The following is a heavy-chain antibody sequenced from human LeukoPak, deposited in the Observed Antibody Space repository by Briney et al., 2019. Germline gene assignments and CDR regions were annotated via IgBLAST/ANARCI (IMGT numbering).Heavy chain of an antibody. Sequence: ASVKVSCKASGYTFTSYGISWVRQAPGQGLEWMGWISAYNGNTNYAQKLQGRVTMTTDTSTSTAYMELRSLRSDDTAVYYCARELVDGDEWELASDAFDIWGQGTMVTVSS. CDR1: GYTFTSYG. CDR3: ARELVDGDEWELASDAFDI. J-gene: IGHJ3*02. D-gene: IGHD1-26*01. V-gene: IGHV1-18*01. CDR2: ISAYNGNT.